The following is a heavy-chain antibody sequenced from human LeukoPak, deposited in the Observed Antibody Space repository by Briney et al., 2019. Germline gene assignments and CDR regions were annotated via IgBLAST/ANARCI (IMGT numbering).Heavy chain of an antibody. CDR1: GYSFTNFY. CDR3: TRDKSSTNWLDS. CDR2: INSSGGST. J-gene: IGHJ5*01. Sequence: ASVKVSCKASGYSFTNFYIHWVRQAPGQGLEWMGIINSSGGSTNYAQKFQGSVTMTSDTSASTVYMDLSSLRSEDTAIYYCTRDKSSTNWLDSWGQGTLVTVSS. V-gene: IGHV1-46*01. D-gene: IGHD3-10*01.